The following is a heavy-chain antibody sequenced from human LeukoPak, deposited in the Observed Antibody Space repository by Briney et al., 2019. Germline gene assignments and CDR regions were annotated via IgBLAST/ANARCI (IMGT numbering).Heavy chain of an antibody. CDR3: ARLEGSSQTKGFDY. D-gene: IGHD6-13*01. CDR1: GGTISSSSYY. Sequence: SETLSLTCTVSGGTISSSSYYWGWIRQPPGKGLEWIGSIYYSGSTYYNPSLNSRATISVDTSNNQFSLKLSSVAAADTAVYYCARLEGSSQTKGFDYWGQGTLVTVSS. CDR2: IYYSGST. J-gene: IGHJ4*02. V-gene: IGHV4-39*01.